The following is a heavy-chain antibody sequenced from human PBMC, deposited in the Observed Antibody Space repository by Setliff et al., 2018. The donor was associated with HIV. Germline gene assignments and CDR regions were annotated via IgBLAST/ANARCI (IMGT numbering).Heavy chain of an antibody. Sequence: GASVKVSCKVSGYTLSELSMHWVRQAPGEGLEWMGGFDPEDGETIYAEKFQGRVTMTEDTATETAYMALSSLRSEDTAMYYCATSGFYDILTGPTPGVFDIWGQGTMVTVSS. V-gene: IGHV1-24*01. J-gene: IGHJ3*02. CDR1: GYTLSELS. CDR3: ATSGFYDILTGPTPGVFDI. CDR2: FDPEDGET. D-gene: IGHD3-9*01.